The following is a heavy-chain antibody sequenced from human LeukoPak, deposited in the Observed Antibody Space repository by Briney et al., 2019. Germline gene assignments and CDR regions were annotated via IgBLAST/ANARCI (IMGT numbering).Heavy chain of an antibody. Sequence: GGSLRLSCAASGFTFSSYVMHWVRQAPGKGLEWVAIISYDGSNEYYADSVKGRFTISRDNSKNTLYLQMNSLRAEDTAVYYCARGLTSGNAWGQGTLVTVSS. J-gene: IGHJ5*02. V-gene: IGHV3-30*04. CDR3: ARGLTSGNA. CDR1: GFTFSSYV. D-gene: IGHD2-2*01. CDR2: ISYDGSNE.